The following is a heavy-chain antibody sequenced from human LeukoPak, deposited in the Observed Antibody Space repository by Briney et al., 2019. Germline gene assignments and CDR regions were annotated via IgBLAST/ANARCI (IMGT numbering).Heavy chain of an antibody. CDR2: ITGSGGSA. V-gene: IGHV3-23*01. D-gene: IGHD2-15*01. CDR3: AKRIPYYFDY. CDR1: GFTFSSYA. J-gene: IGHJ4*02. Sequence: GGSLRLSCAASGFTFSSYAMSWVRQAPGKGLEWVSAITGSGGSAYYADSVKGRFTISRDNSKGTLYLQMNSLRAEDTAVYFCAKRIPYYFDYWGQGTLVTVSS.